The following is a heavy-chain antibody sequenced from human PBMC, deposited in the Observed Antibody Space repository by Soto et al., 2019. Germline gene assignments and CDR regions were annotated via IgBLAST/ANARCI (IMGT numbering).Heavy chain of an antibody. V-gene: IGHV5-51*01. D-gene: IGHD3-3*01. CDR2: IDPGDSDT. Sequence: GESLKISCKGSGYSFTSYWIGWVRQMPGKGLEWMGIIDPGDSDTRYSPSLQGQVTISADKSISTAYLQWSSLKASDTAVYYCARVSSPGPASDFWSGYYRGNEEDYYYYGMDVWGQGTTGTVSS. CDR1: GYSFTSYW. J-gene: IGHJ6*02. CDR3: ARVSSPGPASDFWSGYYRGNEEDYYYYGMDV.